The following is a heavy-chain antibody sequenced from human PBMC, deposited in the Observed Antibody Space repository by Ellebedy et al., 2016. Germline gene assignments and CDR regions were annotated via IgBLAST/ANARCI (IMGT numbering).Heavy chain of an antibody. CDR3: ARGGYYDFWSGYSAKGLYYYYYMDV. J-gene: IGHJ6*03. Sequence: GSLRLSXAVYGGSFSGYYWSWIRQPPGKGLEWIGEINHSGSTNYNPSLKSRVTISVDTSKNQFSLKLSSVTAADTAVYYCARGGYYDFWSGYSAKGLYYYYYMDVWGKGTTVTVSS. CDR2: INHSGST. V-gene: IGHV4-34*01. D-gene: IGHD3-3*01. CDR1: GGSFSGYY.